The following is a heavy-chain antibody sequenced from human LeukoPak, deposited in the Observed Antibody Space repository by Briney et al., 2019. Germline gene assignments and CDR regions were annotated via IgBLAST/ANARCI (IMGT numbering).Heavy chain of an antibody. CDR2: IRYDGSNK. D-gene: IGHD6-13*01. J-gene: IGHJ4*02. V-gene: IGHV3-30*02. CDR1: GFTFSSYG. Sequence: RTGGSLRLSCAASGFTFSSYGMHWVRQAPGKGLEWVAFIRYDGSNKYYADSVKGRFTISRDNSKNTLYLQMNGLRAEDTAVYYCAKVRLSWQLVQNYYFDYWGQGTLVTVSS. CDR3: AKVRLSWQLVQNYYFDY.